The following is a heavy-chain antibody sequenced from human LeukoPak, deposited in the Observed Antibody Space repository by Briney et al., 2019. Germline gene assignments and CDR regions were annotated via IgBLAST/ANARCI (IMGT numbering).Heavy chain of an antibody. V-gene: IGHV1-69*13. Sequence: GASVKVSCKASGGTFSSYAISWVRQAPGQGLEWMGGIIPIFGTANYAQKFQGRVTITADESTSTAYMELSSLRSEDTAVYYCARLYNWNYYNWSDPWGQGTLVTVSS. J-gene: IGHJ5*02. CDR1: GGTFSSYA. D-gene: IGHD1-7*01. CDR3: ARLYNWNYYNWSDP. CDR2: IIPIFGTA.